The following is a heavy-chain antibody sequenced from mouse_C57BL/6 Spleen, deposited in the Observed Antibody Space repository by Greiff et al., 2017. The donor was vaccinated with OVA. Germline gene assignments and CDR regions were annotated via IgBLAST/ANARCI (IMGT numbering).Heavy chain of an antibody. CDR3: AREDSNYLAY. CDR2: ISDGGSYT. D-gene: IGHD2-5*01. J-gene: IGHJ3*01. Sequence: DVKLVESGGGLVKPGGSLKLSCAASGFTFSSYAMSWVRQTPEKRLEWVATISDGGSYTYYPDNVKGRFTISRDNAKNNLYLQMSHLKSEDTAMYYCAREDSNYLAYWGQGTLVTVSA. V-gene: IGHV5-4*01. CDR1: GFTFSSYA.